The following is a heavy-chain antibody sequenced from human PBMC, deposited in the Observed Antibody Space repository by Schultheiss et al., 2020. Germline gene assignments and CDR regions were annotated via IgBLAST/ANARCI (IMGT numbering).Heavy chain of an antibody. J-gene: IGHJ4*02. Sequence: GGSLRLSCAASGFTFSSYAMHWVRQAPGKGLEWVANIKQDGSEKYYVDSVKGRFTISRDNAKNSLYLQMNSLRAEDTAVYYCARDPRAAAGTFDYWGQGTLVTGSS. CDR2: IKQDGSEK. D-gene: IGHD6-13*01. V-gene: IGHV3-7*01. CDR3: ARDPRAAAGTFDY. CDR1: GFTFSSYA.